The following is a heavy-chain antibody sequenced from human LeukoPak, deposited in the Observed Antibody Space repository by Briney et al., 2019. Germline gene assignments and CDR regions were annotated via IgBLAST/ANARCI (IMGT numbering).Heavy chain of an antibody. Sequence: SGGSLRLSCAGSGSTFSSYGMHWVRQAPGKGREWVASISSSGSYIYYADSVKGRFTISRDNAKNSLYLQMNSLRAEDTAVYYCARALGYCSSASCYYFDNWGQGTLVTVSS. J-gene: IGHJ4*02. CDR3: ARALGYCSSASCYYFDN. V-gene: IGHV3-21*01. CDR1: GSTFSSYG. CDR2: ISSSGSYI. D-gene: IGHD2-2*01.